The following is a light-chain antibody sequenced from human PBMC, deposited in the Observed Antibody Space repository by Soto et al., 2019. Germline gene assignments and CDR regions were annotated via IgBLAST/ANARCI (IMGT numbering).Light chain of an antibody. V-gene: IGKV3-20*01. CDR3: QQYGSSPPIT. CDR2: GAS. J-gene: IGKJ5*01. Sequence: EIVLTQSPGTPSLSPGERATLSCRASQSVSSSYLAWYQQKPGQAPRLLIYGASSRATGIPDRFSGSGSGTDFTLTISRLEPEAFAVYYCQQYGSSPPITFGQGTRLEIK. CDR1: QSVSSSY.